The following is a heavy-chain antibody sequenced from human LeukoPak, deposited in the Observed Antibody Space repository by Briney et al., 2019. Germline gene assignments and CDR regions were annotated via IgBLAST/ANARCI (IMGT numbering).Heavy chain of an antibody. V-gene: IGHV3-11*01. Sequence: PGGSLRLSCAASGFTFSDYYMSWIRQAPGKGLEWVSYISSSGSTIYYADSVKGRFTISRDNSKNTLYLQMNSLRAEDTAVYYCANLVLLWFGEFDYWGQGTLVTVSS. D-gene: IGHD3-10*01. CDR1: GFTFSDYY. CDR3: ANLVLLWFGEFDY. CDR2: ISSSGSTI. J-gene: IGHJ4*02.